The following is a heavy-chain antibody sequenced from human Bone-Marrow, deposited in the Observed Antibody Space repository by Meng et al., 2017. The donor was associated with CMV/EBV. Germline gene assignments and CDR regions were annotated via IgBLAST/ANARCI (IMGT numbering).Heavy chain of an antibody. J-gene: IGHJ4*02. D-gene: IGHD2-2*01. V-gene: IGHV1-24*01. CDR3: ATVGEYPYYFDY. CDR1: GYTLTELS. CDR2: FDPEDGET. Sequence: QDELVQTGAGVKKPGASVKVSCKVSGYTLTELSMHWVRQAPGKGLEWMGGFDPEDGETIYAQKFQGRVTMTEDTSTDTAYMELSSLRSEDTAVYYCATVGEYPYYFDYWGQGTLVTVSS.